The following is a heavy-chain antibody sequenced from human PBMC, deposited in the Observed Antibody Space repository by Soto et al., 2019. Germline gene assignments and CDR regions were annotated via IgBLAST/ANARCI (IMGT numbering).Heavy chain of an antibody. D-gene: IGHD6-13*01. J-gene: IGHJ4*02. V-gene: IGHV3-64*01. CDR2: INNNGGST. CDR1: GFTFSSYA. CDR3: ATTIAAAGGYYFNY. Sequence: EVQLVESGGGLVQPGGSLRLSCAASGFTFSSYAMHWVRQAPGKGLEYVSTINNNGGSTYYANSVKGRFTISRDNSKNTLYLQMGSLRAADMAVYYCATTIAAAGGYYFNYWGQGTLVTVSS.